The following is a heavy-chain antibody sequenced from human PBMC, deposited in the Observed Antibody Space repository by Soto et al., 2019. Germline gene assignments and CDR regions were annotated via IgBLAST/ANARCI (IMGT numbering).Heavy chain of an antibody. D-gene: IGHD2-8*01. CDR3: ARDGGFCTNGVCPVYYYYGMDV. CDR1: GGSISSGESY. J-gene: IGHJ6*02. CDR2: IYYSGTT. V-gene: IGHV4-30-4*01. Sequence: SETLSLTCTVSGGSISSGESYWSWIRQPPGEGLEWIGNIYYSGTTYNNPSLKSRVTISVDTSNNQFSLKLSSVTAADTAVYYCARDGGFCTNGVCPVYYYYGMDVWGQGTTVT.